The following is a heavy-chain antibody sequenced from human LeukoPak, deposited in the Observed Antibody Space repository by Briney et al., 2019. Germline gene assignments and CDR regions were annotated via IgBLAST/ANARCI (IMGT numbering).Heavy chain of an antibody. J-gene: IGHJ4*02. CDR1: GYTLTELS. D-gene: IGHD2-2*01. V-gene: IGHV1-24*01. CDR2: FDPEDGET. CDR3: ATVWVPAAMGKRDLNY. Sequence: ASVKVSCKGSGYTLTELSMHWVRQAPGKGLEWMGGFDPEDGETIYAQKFQGRVTMTEDTSTDTAYMELSSLRSEDTAVYYCATVWVPAAMGKRDLNYWGQGTLVTVSS.